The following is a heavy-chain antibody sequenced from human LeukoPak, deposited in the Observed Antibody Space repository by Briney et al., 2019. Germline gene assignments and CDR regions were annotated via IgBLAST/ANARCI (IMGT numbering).Heavy chain of an antibody. V-gene: IGHV5-51*01. CDR2: IYPGDSDT. CDR3: ARRDSSGYYYNYFDY. Sequence: GESLKISCKGSGYSFTSYWIGWVRQMPGRGLEWMGIIYPGDSDTRYSPSFQGQVTISADKSISTAYLQWSSLKASDTAMYYCARRDSSGYYYNYFDYWGQGTLVTVSS. D-gene: IGHD3-22*01. J-gene: IGHJ4*02. CDR1: GYSFTSYW.